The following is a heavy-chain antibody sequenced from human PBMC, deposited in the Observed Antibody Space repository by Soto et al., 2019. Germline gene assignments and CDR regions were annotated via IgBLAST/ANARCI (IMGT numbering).Heavy chain of an antibody. CDR3: GRFVRSGSGPTCYTRADV. CDR2: IYASGST. V-gene: IGHV4-61*03. CDR1: GGSVSSDTHY. D-gene: IGHD1-26*01. Sequence: SETLSLTCTVSGGSVSSDTHYWSWLPQPPGQRRDGIGFIYASGSTNYNPTLKSPVTMAVSTSKIYFSLSSGSAAVAATAVCPCGRFVRSGSGPTCYTRADVWGQGTTVTVSS. J-gene: IGHJ6*02.